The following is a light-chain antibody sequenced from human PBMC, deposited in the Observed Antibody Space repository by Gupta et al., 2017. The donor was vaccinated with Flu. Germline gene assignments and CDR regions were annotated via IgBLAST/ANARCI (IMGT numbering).Light chain of an antibody. CDR3: GTWHSSLSGGEYV. J-gene: IGLJ1*01. CDR1: SSNIGNNY. CDR2: ENY. V-gene: IGLV1-51*02. Sequence: QSVLTQPPSVSAAPGQKVTISCSGSSSNIGNNYVSWYQHLPGTAPKLLIYENYKRPSGIPDRFSGSKSGASATLGITGLQTGDEADYYCGTWHSSLSGGEYVFGTGTKVTVL.